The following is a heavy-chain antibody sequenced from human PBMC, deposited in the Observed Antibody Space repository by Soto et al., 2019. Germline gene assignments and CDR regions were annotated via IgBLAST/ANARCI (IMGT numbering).Heavy chain of an antibody. V-gene: IGHV3-7*05. CDR1: GFTFSSYW. CDR2: IKQDGSEK. D-gene: IGHD3-3*01. J-gene: IGHJ4*02. Sequence: EVQLVESGGGVVHPGGSLRLSCAASGFTFSSYWMSWVRQAPGKGLEWVANIKQDGSEKYYVDSVKGRFTISRDNAKNSLYLQMNSLRAEDTAVYYCARVRAVLRFLEWSQYYFDYWGQGTLVTVSS. CDR3: ARVRAVLRFLEWSQYYFDY.